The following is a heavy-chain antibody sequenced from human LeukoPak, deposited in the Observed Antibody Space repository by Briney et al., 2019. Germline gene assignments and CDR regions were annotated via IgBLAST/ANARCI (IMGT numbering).Heavy chain of an antibody. CDR3: ARDSLRAHAFDI. CDR2: INPNSGGT. Sequence: ASVKVSCKASGYTFTGYYMHWVRQAPGQGLEWMGWINPNSGGTNYAQKFQGRVTMTRDTSISTAYMELRSLRSDDTAVYYCARDSLRAHAFDIWGQGTMVTVSS. J-gene: IGHJ3*02. V-gene: IGHV1-2*02. CDR1: GYTFTGYY. D-gene: IGHD3-16*01.